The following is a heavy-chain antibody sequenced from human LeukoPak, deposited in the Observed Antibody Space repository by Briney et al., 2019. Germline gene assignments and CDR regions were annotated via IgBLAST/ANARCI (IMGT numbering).Heavy chain of an antibody. CDR3: ARGRGVVPEPYYFDY. Sequence: SETLSPTFAVYGGAFSGYYWGWIRQPPGKGLGWVGGINHSGSTNYNPSLKSRVTISVDTSKNQFSLKLSSVTAADTAVYYCARGRGVVPEPYYFDYWGQGTLVTVSS. CDR2: INHSGST. J-gene: IGHJ4*02. CDR1: GGAFSGYY. D-gene: IGHD2-2*01. V-gene: IGHV4-34*01.